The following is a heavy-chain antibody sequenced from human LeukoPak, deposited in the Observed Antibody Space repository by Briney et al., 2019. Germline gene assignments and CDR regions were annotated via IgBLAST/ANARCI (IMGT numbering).Heavy chain of an antibody. V-gene: IGHV3-74*01. J-gene: IGHJ3*02. D-gene: IGHD3-10*01. CDR3: ARGVRGVTQYDGFDI. Sequence: GGSLRLSCAASGFNFRKYWMQWVRQVPGKGLVWVSEINPDGDYSGHSNSVRGRFTISKDNAKNSLYLQTNNLRDDDTAVYSCARGVRGVTQYDGFDIWGRGTVVTVAS. CDR1: GFNFRKYW. CDR2: INPDGDYS.